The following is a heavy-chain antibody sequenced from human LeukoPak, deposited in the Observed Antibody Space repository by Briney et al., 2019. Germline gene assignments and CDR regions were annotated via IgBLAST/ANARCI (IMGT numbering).Heavy chain of an antibody. D-gene: IGHD5-12*01. V-gene: IGHV4-4*02. CDR1: GASISSSAR. Sequence: SGTLSLTCAVSGASISSSARWSWVRQFPGKGLEWIGEVYHGGSTNYNPSLKSRVTISLDNSNNHFSLRLGSVTAADTARYYCARRGYSGYEAYFDYWGQGTLVTVSS. CDR2: VYHGGST. J-gene: IGHJ4*02. CDR3: ARRGYSGYEAYFDY.